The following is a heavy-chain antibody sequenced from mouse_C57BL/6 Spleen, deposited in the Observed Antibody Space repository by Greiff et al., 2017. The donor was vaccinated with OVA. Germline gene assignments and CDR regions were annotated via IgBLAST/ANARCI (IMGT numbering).Heavy chain of an antibody. V-gene: IGHV1-82*01. CDR1: GYAFSSSW. Sequence: VKLQESGPELVKPGASVKISCKASGYAFSSSWMNWVKQRPGKGLEWIGRIYPGDGDTNYNGKFKGKATLTADKSSSTAYMQLSSLTSEDSAVYFCARWDLRYAMDYWGQGTSVTVSS. D-gene: IGHD1-1*01. CDR3: ARWDLRYAMDY. J-gene: IGHJ4*01. CDR2: IYPGDGDT.